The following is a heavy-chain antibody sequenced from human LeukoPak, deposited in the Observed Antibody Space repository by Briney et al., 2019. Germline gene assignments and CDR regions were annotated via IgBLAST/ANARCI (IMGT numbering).Heavy chain of an antibody. CDR3: VRDGRRGSDFSGYFDY. Sequence: SETLSLTYTVSGDSISSYYWSWIRQPAGKGLEWIGRIYPSGRTNYNPSLKSRVTMSVDTSTNQFSLKQRFVTAADTAVYYCVRDGRRGSDFSGYFDYWGQGTLVTVSS. D-gene: IGHD1-26*01. CDR2: IYPSGRT. CDR1: GDSISSYY. V-gene: IGHV4-4*07. J-gene: IGHJ4*02.